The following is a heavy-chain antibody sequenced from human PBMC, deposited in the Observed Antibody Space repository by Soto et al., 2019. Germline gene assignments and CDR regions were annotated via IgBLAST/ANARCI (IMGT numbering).Heavy chain of an antibody. V-gene: IGHV1-18*01. CDR1: GYTFTSYA. Sequence: ASVKVSCKASGYTFTSYAMHWVRQAPGQRLEWMGWISADNGNTNYAQKLQGRVTMTTDTSTSTAYMELRSLRSDDTAVYYCARVNNYYGSGRHGWFAPWGQGTLVTVS. CDR3: ARVNNYYGSGRHGWFAP. J-gene: IGHJ5*02. CDR2: ISADNGNT. D-gene: IGHD3-10*01.